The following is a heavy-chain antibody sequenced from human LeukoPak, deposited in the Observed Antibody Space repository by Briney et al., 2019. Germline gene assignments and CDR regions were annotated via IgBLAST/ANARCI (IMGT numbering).Heavy chain of an antibody. CDR2: IYYSGST. J-gene: IGHJ4*02. CDR1: GGSISSSSYY. Sequence: SETLSLTCTVSGGSISSSSYYWGWIRQPPGKGLEWIGSIYYSGSTYYNPSLKSRVTISVDTSKNQFSLKLSSVTAADTAVYYCARASYDYVWGSYRSFYFDYWGQGTLVTVSS. D-gene: IGHD3-16*02. V-gene: IGHV4-39*07. CDR3: ARASYDYVWGSYRSFYFDY.